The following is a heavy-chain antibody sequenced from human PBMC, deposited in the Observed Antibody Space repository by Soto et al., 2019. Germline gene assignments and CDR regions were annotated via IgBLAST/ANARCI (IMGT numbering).Heavy chain of an antibody. D-gene: IGHD6-19*01. J-gene: IGHJ4*02. V-gene: IGHV3-15*01. CDR1: GFIFSNAW. Sequence: SLRLSCAASGFIFSNAWIRWVRQAPGKGLGWVGLIKKKADGGTTDYAAPLKGRFTISRDDSKNTLYLQMSSLKTEDTAVYYCRTQWLDWGQGTLVTVSS. CDR3: RTQWLD. CDR2: IKKKADGGTT.